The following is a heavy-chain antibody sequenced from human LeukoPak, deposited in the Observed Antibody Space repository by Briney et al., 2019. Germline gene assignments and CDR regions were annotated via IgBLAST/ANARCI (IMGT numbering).Heavy chain of an antibody. V-gene: IGHV3-23*01. CDR3: AKDGAGDYYWYFDL. J-gene: IGHJ2*01. Sequence: GGSLRLSCAAPGLTFSSYSMSWVRQAPGKWLEWVSAIIGSGGSTYYADSVTGRFTIARNNSKNTLYLQMNSLRAEDTAVYYCAKDGAGDYYWYFDLWGRGTLVTVSS. D-gene: IGHD4-17*01. CDR1: GLTFSSYS. CDR2: IIGSGGST.